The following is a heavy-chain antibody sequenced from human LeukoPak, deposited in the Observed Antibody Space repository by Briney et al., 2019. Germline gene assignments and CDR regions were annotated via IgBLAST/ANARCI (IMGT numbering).Heavy chain of an antibody. CDR3: ARGKVTTYSHYYYGMDV. CDR1: GGSFSGYC. V-gene: IGHV4-34*01. D-gene: IGHD4-17*01. CDR2: INHSGST. J-gene: IGHJ6*02. Sequence: SETLSLTCAVYGGSFSGYCWSWIRQPPGKGLEWIGEINHSGSTNYNPSLKSRVTISVDTSKNQFSLKLSSVTAADTAVYYCARGKVTTYSHYYYGMDVWGQGTTVTVSS.